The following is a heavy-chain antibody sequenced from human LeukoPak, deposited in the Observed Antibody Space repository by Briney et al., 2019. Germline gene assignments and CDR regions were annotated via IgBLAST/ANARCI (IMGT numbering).Heavy chain of an antibody. J-gene: IGHJ6*02. Sequence: GGSLRLSCAASGFTFDDYAMHWVRQAPGKGLEWVSGISWNSGSIGYADSVKGRFTISRDNAKNSLYLQMNSLRAEDTALYYCAKDMGYCSGGSCYGMDVWGQRTTVTVSS. CDR3: AKDMGYCSGGSCYGMDV. CDR1: GFTFDDYA. D-gene: IGHD2-15*01. CDR2: ISWNSGSI. V-gene: IGHV3-9*01.